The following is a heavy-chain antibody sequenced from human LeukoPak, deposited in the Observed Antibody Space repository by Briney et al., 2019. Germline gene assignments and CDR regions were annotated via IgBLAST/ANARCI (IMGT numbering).Heavy chain of an antibody. CDR3: TSRLITTNDY. CDR1: GFTYSNVW. CDR2: IKTKTDGETT. D-gene: IGHD3-3*01. Sequence: KAGGSLRLSCAASGFTYSNVWMNWVHQAPGKALEWLGRIKTKTDGETTHYAAPANGRFTISRDDSRNTLYLQMNSLKTEDTAVYYCTSRLITTNDYWGQGTLVTVSS. J-gene: IGHJ4*02. V-gene: IGHV3-15*01.